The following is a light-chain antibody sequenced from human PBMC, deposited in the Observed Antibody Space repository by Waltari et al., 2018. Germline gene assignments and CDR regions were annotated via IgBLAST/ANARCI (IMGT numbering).Light chain of an antibody. J-gene: IGKJ4*01. V-gene: IGKV1-27*01. Sequence: CPARPGMFNFLTWYQRKPGKVPSLLSATASTLQSGVPPRFGGSGSGTAFTRTIAVLQPEDVATYYCQKYNAAPLIFGGGTKVEI. CDR3: QKYNAAPLI. CDR2: TAS. CDR1: PGMFNF.